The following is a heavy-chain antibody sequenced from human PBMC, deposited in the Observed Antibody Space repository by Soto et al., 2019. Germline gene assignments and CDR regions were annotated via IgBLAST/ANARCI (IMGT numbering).Heavy chain of an antibody. CDR1: GFTVSSNY. V-gene: IGHV3-53*01. CDR2: IYSGGST. D-gene: IGHD3-22*01. Sequence: GGSLRLSCAASGFTVSSNYMSWVRQAPGKGLEWDSVIYSGGSTYYADSVKGRFTISRDNSKNTLYLQMNSLRAEDTAVYYCARNYYDSSGGFDYWGQGTLVTVSS. J-gene: IGHJ4*02. CDR3: ARNYYDSSGGFDY.